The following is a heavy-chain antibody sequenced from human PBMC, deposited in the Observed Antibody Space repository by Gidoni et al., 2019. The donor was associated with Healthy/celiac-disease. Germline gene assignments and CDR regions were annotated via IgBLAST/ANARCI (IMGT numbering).Heavy chain of an antibody. CDR3: ARDELISTPLDY. Sequence: QVQLVESGGGVVQPGRSLRLSCAASGFTFSSYGMHWVRQAPGKGLEWVAVIWYDGSNKYYADSVKGRFTIPRDNSKNTLYLQMNSLRAEDTAVYYCARDELISTPLDYWGQGTLVTVSS. D-gene: IGHD2-21*01. J-gene: IGHJ4*02. CDR2: IWYDGSNK. V-gene: IGHV3-33*08. CDR1: GFTFSSYG.